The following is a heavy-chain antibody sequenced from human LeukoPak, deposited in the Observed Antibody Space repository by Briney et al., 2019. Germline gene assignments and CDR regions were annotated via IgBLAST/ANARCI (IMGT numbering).Heavy chain of an antibody. CDR2: IKQDGSEK. Sequence: PSETLSLTCTVSGGSISSHYWSWIRQPPGKGLEWVANIKQDGSEKYYVDSVKGRFTISRDNAKNSLYLQMNSLRAEDTAVYYCARDWGTKGAPNWFDPWGQGTLVTVSS. CDR3: ARDWGTKGAPNWFDP. D-gene: IGHD2-2*01. V-gene: IGHV3-7*01. J-gene: IGHJ5*02. CDR1: GGSISSHY.